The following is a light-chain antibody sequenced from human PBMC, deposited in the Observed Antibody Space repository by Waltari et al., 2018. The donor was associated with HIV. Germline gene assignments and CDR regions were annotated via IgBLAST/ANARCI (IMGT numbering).Light chain of an antibody. V-gene: IGLV3-21*02. CDR1: NIGSKS. J-gene: IGLJ3*02. Sequence: SYVLTQPPSVSVAPGQTARITCGGHNIGSKSVHWYQQKPGQAPVLVVYDASDRPSGIPERCAGSNSGNTATLTISRVEAGDEADYYCQVWDSSSDHWVFGGGTKLTVL. CDR3: QVWDSSSDHWV. CDR2: DAS.